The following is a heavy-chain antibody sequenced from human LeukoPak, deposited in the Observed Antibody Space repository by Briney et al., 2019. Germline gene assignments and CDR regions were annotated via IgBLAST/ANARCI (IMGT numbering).Heavy chain of an antibody. CDR1: GGTFSSYD. CDR2: IIPIFGTA. J-gene: IGHJ5*02. Sequence: ASVKVSCKASGGTFSSYDISWVRQAPGQGLEWMGGIIPIFGTANYAQKFQGRVTITADKSTSTAYMELSSLRSEDTAVYYCARDLWSGSYGEFDPWGQGTLVTVSS. D-gene: IGHD1-26*01. V-gene: IGHV1-69*06. CDR3: ARDLWSGSYGEFDP.